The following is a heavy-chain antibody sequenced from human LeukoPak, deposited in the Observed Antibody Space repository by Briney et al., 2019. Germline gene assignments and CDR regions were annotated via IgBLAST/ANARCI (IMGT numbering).Heavy chain of an antibody. V-gene: IGHV4-59*01. CDR1: GGSISSYY. Sequence: SETLSLTCTVSGGSISSYYWSWIRQPPGKGLEWIGYIYYSGTTNYNPSLKSRVTISVDTSKNQFSLKLSSVTAADTAVYYCAKSPSLFGVVIILDYWGQGTLVTVSS. CDR3: AKSPSLFGVVIILDY. CDR2: IYYSGTT. J-gene: IGHJ4*02. D-gene: IGHD3-3*01.